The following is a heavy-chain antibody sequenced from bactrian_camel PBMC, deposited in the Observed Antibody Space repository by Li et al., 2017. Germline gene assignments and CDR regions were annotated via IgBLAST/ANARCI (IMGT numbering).Heavy chain of an antibody. D-gene: IGHD4*01. CDR3: AALYDCPSVSWFRTIRGKFDY. V-gene: IGHV3S53*01. Sequence: HVQLVESGGGSVQPGGSLTISCAAAGNSPRRSNCMAWFRQAPGKQREGVAGIDRDGITTYADSVKGRFTISRDNVKNTLTLQMTSLKPEDTAMYYCAALYDCPSVSWFRTIRGKFDYWGQGTQVTVS. CDR1: GNSPRRSNC. CDR2: IDRDGIT. J-gene: IGHJ4*01.